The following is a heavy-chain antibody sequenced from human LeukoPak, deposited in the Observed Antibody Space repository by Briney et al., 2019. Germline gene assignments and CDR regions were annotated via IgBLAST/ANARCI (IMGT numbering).Heavy chain of an antibody. CDR3: AREHYDILTGYSGNSFQY. J-gene: IGHJ1*01. D-gene: IGHD3-9*01. V-gene: IGHV3-74*01. CDR1: GFTFSSYW. CDR2: INGDGSTT. Sequence: PGGSLRLSCTASGFTFSSYWMYWVRQAPGKGLVWVSHINGDGSTTIYADSVKGRFTISRDNAKNSLDLQMNSPRAEDTAVYYCAREHYDILTGYSGNSFQYWGQGTLVTVST.